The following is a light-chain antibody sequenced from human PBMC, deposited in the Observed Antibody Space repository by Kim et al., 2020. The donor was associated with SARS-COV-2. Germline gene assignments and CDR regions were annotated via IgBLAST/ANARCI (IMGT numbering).Light chain of an antibody. Sequence: GQSIPIPCTGITNDRINYDCMSWYKQQPGKAPTLIIYDVALRPSGVSNRFSGSKSGNTASLTISGLQAEDEADYYCSAYAGGDSRIFGGGTQLTVL. CDR1: TNDRINYDC. J-gene: IGLJ2*01. CDR3: SAYAGGDSRI. V-gene: IGLV2-14*03. CDR2: DVA.